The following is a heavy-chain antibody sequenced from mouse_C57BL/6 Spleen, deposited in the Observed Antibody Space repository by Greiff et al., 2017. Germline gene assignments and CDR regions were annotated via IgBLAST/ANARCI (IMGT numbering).Heavy chain of an antibody. CDR1: GYTFTDYY. J-gene: IGHJ1*03. V-gene: IGHV1-26*01. D-gene: IGHD1-1*01. Sequence: EVQLQQSGPELVKPGASVKISCKASGYTFTDYYMNWVKQSHGKSLEWIGDINPNNGGTSYKQKFKGKATLTVDKSSSTAYMELRSLTSEDSAVYYCARSRGSSRWYFDVWGTGTTVTVSS. CDR3: ARSRGSSRWYFDV. CDR2: INPNNGGT.